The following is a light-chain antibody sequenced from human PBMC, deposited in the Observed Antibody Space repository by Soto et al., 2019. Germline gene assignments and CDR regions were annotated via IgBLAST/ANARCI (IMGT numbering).Light chain of an antibody. Sequence: IVLTQSPSALSVSPGERATLSCRASQSVXSDLGWYQEKPGQAPRIVXADIFTRAKGCPTRISGSGSGTEFTRTISSLHSEDCAGYYWQQYNRGPLTFGQGTRLEIK. CDR3: QQYNRGPLT. CDR1: QSVXSD. CDR2: DIF. V-gene: IGKV3D-15*01. J-gene: IGKJ5*01.